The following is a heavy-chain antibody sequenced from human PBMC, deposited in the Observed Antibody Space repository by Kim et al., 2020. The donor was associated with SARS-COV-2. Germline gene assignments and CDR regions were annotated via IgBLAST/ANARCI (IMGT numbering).Heavy chain of an antibody. CDR1: GFTFGDYA. J-gene: IGHJ4*02. CDR3: TRVGRDGGSYLRYFDY. D-gene: IGHD1-26*01. CDR2: IRSKAYGGTT. V-gene: IGHV3-49*03. Sequence: GGSLRLSCTASGFTFGDYAMSWFRQAPGKGLEWVGFIRSKAYGGTTEYAASVKGRFTISRDDSKSIAYLQMNSLKTEDTAVYYCTRVGRDGGSYLRYFDYWGQGTLVTVSS.